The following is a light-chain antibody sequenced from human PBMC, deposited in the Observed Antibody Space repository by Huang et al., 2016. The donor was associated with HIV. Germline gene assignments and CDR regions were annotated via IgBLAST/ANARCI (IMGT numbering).Light chain of an antibody. V-gene: IGKV3-20*01. J-gene: IGKJ1*01. Sequence: IVLTQSPGTLSLSLGERATLSCRASHSVSSSYLAWYHQKPGQAPRLLIYGASNRATGIPDRVSGSGSGTDFTLTSSSLEPEDLAVYYCQQYGYAPRTVGQGTKVEIK. CDR1: HSVSSSY. CDR2: GAS. CDR3: QQYGYAPRT.